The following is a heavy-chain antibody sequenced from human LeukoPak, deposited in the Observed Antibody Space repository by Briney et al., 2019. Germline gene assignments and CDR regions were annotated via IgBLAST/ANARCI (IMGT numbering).Heavy chain of an antibody. J-gene: IGHJ6*03. CDR2: ISYDGSNK. V-gene: IGHV3-30*01. CDR1: GFTFSSYA. Sequence: TGRSLRLSCAASGFTFSSYAMHWVRQAPGKGLEWVAVISYDGSNKYYADSVKGRFTISRDNSKNTLYLQMNSLRAEDTAVYYCARVAGFYYMDVWGKGTTVAVSS. CDR3: ARVAGFYYMDV.